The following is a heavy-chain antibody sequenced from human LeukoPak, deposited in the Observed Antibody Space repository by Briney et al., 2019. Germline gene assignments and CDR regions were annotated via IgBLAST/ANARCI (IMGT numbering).Heavy chain of an antibody. CDR2: IYYSGST. D-gene: IGHD2-8*01. CDR1: GGSISSSSYY. V-gene: IGHV4-39*07. Sequence: SETLSLTCTVSGGSISSSSYYWGWIRQPPGRGLEWIGSIYYSGSTYYNPSLKSRATISVDTSKNQFSLKLSSVTAADTAVYYCARERILYGDDDYFDYWGQGTLVTVSS. CDR3: ARERILYGDDDYFDY. J-gene: IGHJ4*02.